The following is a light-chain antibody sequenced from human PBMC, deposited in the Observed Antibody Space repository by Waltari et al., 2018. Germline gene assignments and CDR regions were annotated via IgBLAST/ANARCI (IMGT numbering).Light chain of an antibody. J-gene: IGLJ7*01. CDR1: SPNIGNNY. CDR3: GTWDSSLSSAV. CDR2: EHT. Sequence: QSALTHPPSASAAPGQRVTTSCFSGSPNIGNNYLSCYRHIPGTAPKLLIYEHTERPPGIPAHCSGSKTGTYATLHITGLQDRDEADDYCGTWDSSLSSAVFGGGTHLTVL. V-gene: IGLV1-51*02.